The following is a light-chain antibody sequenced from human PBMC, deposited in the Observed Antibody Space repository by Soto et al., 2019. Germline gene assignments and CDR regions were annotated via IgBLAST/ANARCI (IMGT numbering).Light chain of an antibody. CDR1: SSDVGSYNL. CDR2: DVG. CDR3: SSYTSSNTLYV. Sequence: LTQPASVSGSPGQSIAISCTGTSSDVGSYNLVSWYQQHPGKAPKLMIYDVGNRPSGVSDRFSGSKSGNTASLTISGLQAEDEADYYCSSYTSSNTLYVFGTGTKVTVL. J-gene: IGLJ1*01. V-gene: IGLV2-14*03.